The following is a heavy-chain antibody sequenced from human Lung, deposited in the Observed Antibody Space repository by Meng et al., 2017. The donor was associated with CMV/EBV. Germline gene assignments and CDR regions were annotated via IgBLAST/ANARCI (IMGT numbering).Heavy chain of an antibody. Sequence: LSLTCXASGFTFSSYGMHWVRQAPGTGLEWVAVIWYDGSNKYYADSVKGRFTISRDNSKNTLYLQMNSLRAEDTAVYYCAKDHLITIYWGGMDVWGQGTTVTVSS. CDR1: GFTFSSYG. V-gene: IGHV3-33*06. D-gene: IGHD3-3*01. CDR3: AKDHLITIYWGGMDV. J-gene: IGHJ6*02. CDR2: IWYDGSNK.